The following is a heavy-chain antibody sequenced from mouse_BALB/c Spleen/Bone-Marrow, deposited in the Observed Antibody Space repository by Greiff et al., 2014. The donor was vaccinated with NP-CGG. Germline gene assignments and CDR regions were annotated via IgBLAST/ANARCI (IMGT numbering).Heavy chain of an antibody. CDR3: ARRVYGNYWYLDV. D-gene: IGHD2-1*01. CDR2: IYPGDGDT. J-gene: IGHJ1*01. Sequence: QVQLKQSGAELVRPGSSVKISCKASGYAFSSYWMNWVKQRPGQGLEWIGQIYPGDGDTNYNGKFKGKATLTADKSSSTAYMQLSSLTSEDSAVYFCARRVYGNYWYLDVWGAGTTVTVSS. CDR1: GYAFSSYW. V-gene: IGHV1-80*01.